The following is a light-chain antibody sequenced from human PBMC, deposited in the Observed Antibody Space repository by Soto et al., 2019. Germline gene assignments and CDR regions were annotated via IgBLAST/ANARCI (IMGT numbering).Light chain of an antibody. V-gene: IGKV3-20*01. CDR2: GAS. Sequence: DSVLTQSPGTLSLSPGERATLSCRASQSVSSNYLAWYQHKPGQAPRLLIYGASSRAAGIPDRFSGSGSGTDFTLTISRLEPEDFAVYYCQHYGGSPYTLGQGTKVEIK. CDR3: QHYGGSPYT. CDR1: QSVSSNY. J-gene: IGKJ2*01.